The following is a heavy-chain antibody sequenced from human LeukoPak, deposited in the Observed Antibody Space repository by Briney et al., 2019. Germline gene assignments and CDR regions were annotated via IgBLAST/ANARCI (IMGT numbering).Heavy chain of an antibody. J-gene: IGHJ4*02. CDR2: IIPILGIA. CDR3: ARGGGYGGNSVPFDY. CDR1: GGTFSSYA. Sequence: SVKVSCKASGGTFSSYAISWVRQAPGQGLEWIVRIIPILGIANYAQKFQCRVTITADKSTSTAYMELSSLRSEDTAVYYCARGGGYGGNSVPFDYWGQGTLVTVSS. D-gene: IGHD4-23*01. V-gene: IGHV1-69*04.